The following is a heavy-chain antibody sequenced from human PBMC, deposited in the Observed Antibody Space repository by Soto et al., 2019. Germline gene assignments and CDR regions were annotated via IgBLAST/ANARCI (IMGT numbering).Heavy chain of an antibody. Sequence: QVQLVQSGAEVKKPGASVKVSCKASGYTFTSYYMHWVRQAPGQGLEWMGIINPSGGSTSYAQKFQGRVTMTRDTSTSTVYMELSSLRSEDTAVYYCARVMTLTHPSIAARPHYYYYGMDVWGQGTTVTVSS. CDR3: ARVMTLTHPSIAARPHYYYYGMDV. CDR1: GYTFTSYY. V-gene: IGHV1-46*01. J-gene: IGHJ6*02. CDR2: INPSGGST. D-gene: IGHD6-6*01.